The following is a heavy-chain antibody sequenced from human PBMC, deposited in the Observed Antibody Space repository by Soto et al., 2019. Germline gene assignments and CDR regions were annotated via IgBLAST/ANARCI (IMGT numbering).Heavy chain of an antibody. D-gene: IGHD2-15*01. V-gene: IGHV3-15*07. CDR2: IKSKTDGGTT. CDR1: GFTFSNAW. Sequence: EVQLVESGGGLVKPGGSLRLSCAASGFTFSNAWMNWVRQAPGKGLEWVGRIKSKTDGGTTDYAAPVKGRFTISRDDSKNTLYLQMNSLKTEDTAVYYCTTGLPSAHSYYYYGMDVWGQGTTVTVSS. CDR3: TTGLPSAHSYYYYGMDV. J-gene: IGHJ6*02.